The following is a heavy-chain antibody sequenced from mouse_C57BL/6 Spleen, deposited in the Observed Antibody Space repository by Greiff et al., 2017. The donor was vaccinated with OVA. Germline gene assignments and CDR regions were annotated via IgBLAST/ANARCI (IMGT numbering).Heavy chain of an antibody. CDR3: ARYYGSSYGYFDV. V-gene: IGHV1-72*01. CDR2: IGHNSGGT. J-gene: IGHJ1*03. CDR1: GFTFTSYW. D-gene: IGHD1-1*01. Sequence: QVQLQQPGAELVKPGASVKLSCQASGFTFTSYWMTWVQQRPGRSLAWIGRIGHNSGGTEYNDKFKRKVTLTVDKPSNTAYLQLSRLTSEASSEYYGARYYGSSYGYFDVWGTGTTVTVSS.